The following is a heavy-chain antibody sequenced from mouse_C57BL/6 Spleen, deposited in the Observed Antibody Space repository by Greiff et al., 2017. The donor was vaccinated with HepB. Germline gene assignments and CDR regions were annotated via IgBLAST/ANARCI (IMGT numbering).Heavy chain of an antibody. CDR1: GYAFTNYL. J-gene: IGHJ2*01. CDR3: AIELTGTSY. V-gene: IGHV1-54*01. Sequence: VQLQQSGAELVRPGPSVKVSCKASGYAFTNYLIEWVKQRPGQGLEWIGVINPGSGGTNYNEKFKGKATLTADKSSSTAYMQLSSLTSEDSAVYFCAIELTGTSYWGQGTTLTVSS. CDR2: INPGSGGT. D-gene: IGHD4-1*01.